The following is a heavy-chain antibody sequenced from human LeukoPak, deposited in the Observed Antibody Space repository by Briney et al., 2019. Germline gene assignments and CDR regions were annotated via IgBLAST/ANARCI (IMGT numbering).Heavy chain of an antibody. Sequence: GGSLRLSCAASGFTFSSYAMHWVRQAPGKGLEWVAVISYDGSNKYYADSVKGRFTISRDNSKNTLYLQMNSLRAEDTAVYYCARVPYYYDSSGYYADYWGQGTLVTVSS. D-gene: IGHD3-22*01. J-gene: IGHJ4*02. CDR1: GFTFSSYA. CDR2: ISYDGSNK. V-gene: IGHV3-30-3*01. CDR3: ARVPYYYDSSGYYADY.